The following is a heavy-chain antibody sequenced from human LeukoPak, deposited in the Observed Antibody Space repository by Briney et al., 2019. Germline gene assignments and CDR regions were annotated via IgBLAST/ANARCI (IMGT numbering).Heavy chain of an antibody. Sequence: HPGGSLRLSCATSGFTFGSYAMTWVRQAPGKGLEWVSCITGVDSTPYYADSVKGRFTISRDNSKNTLYLQMNSLRGEDTAAYYCAKDAVRGSGRINWFDSWGQGTLVTVSS. CDR3: AKDAVRGSGRINWFDS. V-gene: IGHV3-23*01. J-gene: IGHJ5*01. CDR2: ITGVDSTP. D-gene: IGHD3-10*01. CDR1: GFTFGSYA.